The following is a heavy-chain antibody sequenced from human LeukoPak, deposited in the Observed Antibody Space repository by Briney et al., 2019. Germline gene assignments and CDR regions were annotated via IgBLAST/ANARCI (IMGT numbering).Heavy chain of an antibody. V-gene: IGHV3-23*01. D-gene: IGHD4-17*01. CDR2: ISGSGGST. Sequence: GGSLRLSCAASGFTFSSYAMSWVRQAPGKGLEWVSAISGSGGSTYYADSVKGRFTISRDNSKNTLYLQMNGLRAEDTAVYYCAIAGSYGDLHPFDYWGQGTLVTVSS. CDR1: GFTFSSYA. CDR3: AIAGSYGDLHPFDY. J-gene: IGHJ4*02.